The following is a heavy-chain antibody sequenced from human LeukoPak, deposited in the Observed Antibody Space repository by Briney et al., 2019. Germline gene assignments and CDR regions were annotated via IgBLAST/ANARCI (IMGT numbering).Heavy chain of an antibody. V-gene: IGHV3-48*04. CDR1: GFTFSSYS. CDR2: ISSSSSTI. Sequence: GGSLRLSCAASGFTFSSYSMNWVRQAPGKGLEWVSYISSSSSTIYYADSVKGRFTISRDNAKNPLHLQMNSLRGEDTAVYYCARGRVSPDVWGKGTTVTVSS. CDR3: ARGRVSPDV. J-gene: IGHJ6*04.